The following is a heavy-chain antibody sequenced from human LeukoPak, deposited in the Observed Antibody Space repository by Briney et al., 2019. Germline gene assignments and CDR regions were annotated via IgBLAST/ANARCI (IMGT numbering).Heavy chain of an antibody. CDR1: GGSISSYY. Sequence: SETLSLTCTVSGGSISSYYWSWIRQPPGKGLEWIGYIYYSGSTNYNPSLKSRVTISVDTSKNQFSLKLSSVTAADTAVYYCARPNNYYDSSGYPKGWFDPWGQGTLVTVSS. CDR2: IYYSGST. D-gene: IGHD3-22*01. V-gene: IGHV4-59*08. CDR3: ARPNNYYDSSGYPKGWFDP. J-gene: IGHJ5*02.